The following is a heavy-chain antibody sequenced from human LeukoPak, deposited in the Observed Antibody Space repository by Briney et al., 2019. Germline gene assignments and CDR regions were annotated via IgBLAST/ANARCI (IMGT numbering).Heavy chain of an antibody. V-gene: IGHV3-48*04. CDR2: ISGSGATI. CDR3: ARDLGNYGSDY. D-gene: IGHD1-7*01. CDR1: GFTFSSYS. Sequence: GGSLRLSCAASGFTFSSYSMNWVRQAPGKGLEWVSYISGSGATIYYADSVKGRFTISRENAKNSLYLQMNSLRSEDTAVYYCARDLGNYGSDYWGQGSLVTVSS. J-gene: IGHJ4*02.